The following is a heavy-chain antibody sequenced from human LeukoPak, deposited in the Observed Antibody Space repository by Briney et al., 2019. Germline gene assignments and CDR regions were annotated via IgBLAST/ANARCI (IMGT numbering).Heavy chain of an antibody. J-gene: IGHJ6*03. V-gene: IGHV3-48*04. CDR2: ISSSSSTI. CDR3: ARVLGGVVPAARGYMDV. Sequence: GGSLRLSCAASGFTFSSYSMNWVRQAPGKGLEWVSYISSSSSTIYYADSVKGRFTISRDNAKNSLYLQMNSLRAEDTAVYYCARVLGGVVPAARGYMDVWGKGTTVTVSS. D-gene: IGHD2-2*01. CDR1: GFTFSSYS.